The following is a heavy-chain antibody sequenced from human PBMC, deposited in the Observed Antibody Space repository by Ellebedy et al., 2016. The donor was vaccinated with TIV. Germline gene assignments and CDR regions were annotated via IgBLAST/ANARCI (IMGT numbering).Heavy chain of an antibody. CDR3: ARESIVVVPAAANWFDP. V-gene: IGHV4-34*09. D-gene: IGHD2-2*01. J-gene: IGHJ5*02. Sequence: SETLSLXXAVYGGSFSGYYWSWIRQPPGKGLEWIGEINHSGSTYYNPSLKSRVTISVDTSKNQFSLKLSSVTAADTAVYYCARESIVVVPAAANWFDPWGQGTLVTVSS. CDR1: GGSFSGYY. CDR2: INHSGST.